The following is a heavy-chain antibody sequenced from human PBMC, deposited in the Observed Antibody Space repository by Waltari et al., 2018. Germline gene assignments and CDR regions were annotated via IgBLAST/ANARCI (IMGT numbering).Heavy chain of an antibody. V-gene: IGHV4-34*01. CDR1: GGSFSGYY. Sequence: QVQLQQWGAGLLKPSETLSLTCAVYGGSFSGYYWSWIRQPPGKGLEWIGEINNSGSTNYNPSLKSLVTISVDTSKNQFSLKLSSVTAADTAVYYCARGLAVAGYFFDYWGQGTLVTVSS. D-gene: IGHD6-19*01. CDR3: ARGLAVAGYFFDY. CDR2: INNSGST. J-gene: IGHJ4*02.